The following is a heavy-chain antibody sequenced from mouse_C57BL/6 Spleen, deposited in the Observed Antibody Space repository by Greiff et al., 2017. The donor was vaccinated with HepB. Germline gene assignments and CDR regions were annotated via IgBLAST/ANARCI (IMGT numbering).Heavy chain of an antibody. J-gene: IGHJ1*03. D-gene: IGHD2-3*01. CDR3: ARGDGYYRYVDV. CDR1: GYTFTSYW. CDR2: IYPGSGST. V-gene: IGHV1-55*01. Sequence: QVQLQQPGAELVKPGASVKMSCKASGYTFTSYWITWVKQRPGQGLEWIGDIYPGSGSTNYNEKFKSKATLTVDTSSSTAYMQLSSLTSEDSAVYYCARGDGYYRYVDVWGTGTTVTVSS.